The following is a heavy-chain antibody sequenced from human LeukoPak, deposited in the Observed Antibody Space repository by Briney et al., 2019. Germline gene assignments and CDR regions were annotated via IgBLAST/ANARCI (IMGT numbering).Heavy chain of an antibody. Sequence: AASVTVSCKASGGTFSSYAISWVRQAPGQGLEWMGGIIPIFGTANYAQKFQGRVTITADESTSTAYMELSSLRSEDTAVYCCARVSPVTTDYYYYGMDVWGQGTTVTVSS. D-gene: IGHD4-17*01. V-gene: IGHV1-69*13. J-gene: IGHJ6*02. CDR3: ARVSPVTTDYYYYGMDV. CDR1: GGTFSSYA. CDR2: IIPIFGTA.